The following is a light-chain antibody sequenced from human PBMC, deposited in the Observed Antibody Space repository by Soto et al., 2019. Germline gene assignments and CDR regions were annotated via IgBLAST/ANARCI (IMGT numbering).Light chain of an antibody. J-gene: IGKJ5*01. CDR3: LQDYNYPPT. CDR1: QAIRND. Sequence: AIQMTQSPSSQSASVGDIVTITCRASQAIRNDLGWYQQKPGKAPKLLIYAASSLQSGVPSRFSGSGSGTDFTLTISSLQAEDFATYYCLQDYNYPPTFGQGTRLEIK. V-gene: IGKV1-6*02. CDR2: AAS.